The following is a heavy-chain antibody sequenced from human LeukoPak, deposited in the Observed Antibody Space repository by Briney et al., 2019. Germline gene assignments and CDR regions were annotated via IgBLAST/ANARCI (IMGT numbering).Heavy chain of an antibody. D-gene: IGHD6-19*01. CDR1: GGSISSGSYY. CDR2: IYTSGST. CDR3: ARDHSSGWLA. V-gene: IGHV4-61*02. J-gene: IGHJ4*02. Sequence: PSETLSLTCTVSGGSISSGSYYWSWIWQPAGKGLEWIGRIYTSGSTNYNPSLKSRVTISVDTSKNQFSLKLSSVTAADTAVYYCARDHSSGWLAWGQGTLVTVSS.